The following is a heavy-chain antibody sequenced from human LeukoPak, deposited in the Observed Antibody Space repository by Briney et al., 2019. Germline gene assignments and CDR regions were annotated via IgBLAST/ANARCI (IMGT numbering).Heavy chain of an antibody. V-gene: IGHV3-7*01. CDR3: AREGRGSWDYFDY. CDR2: IKQDGSEK. J-gene: IGHJ4*02. Sequence: GGSLRLSCAASGFTFSSYSMNWVRQAPGKGLEWVAKIKQDGSEKYYVDSVKGRFAISRDNAKNSLYLQMNSLRAEDTAVYYCAREGRGSWDYFDYWGQGTLVTVSS. D-gene: IGHD1-26*01. CDR1: GFTFSSYS.